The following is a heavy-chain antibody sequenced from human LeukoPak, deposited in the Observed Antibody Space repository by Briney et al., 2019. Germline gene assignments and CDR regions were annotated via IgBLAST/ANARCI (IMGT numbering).Heavy chain of an antibody. CDR2: ISGSGGST. V-gene: IGHV3-23*01. J-gene: IGHJ4*02. Sequence: GGSLRLSCAASGFTFSGYWMSWVRQAPGKGLEWVSAISGSGGSTYYADSVKGRFTISRDNSKNTLYLQMNSLRAEDTAVYYCAKAGYCSGGSCYSFDYWGQGTLVTVSS. CDR1: GFTFSGYW. CDR3: AKAGYCSGGSCYSFDY. D-gene: IGHD2-15*01.